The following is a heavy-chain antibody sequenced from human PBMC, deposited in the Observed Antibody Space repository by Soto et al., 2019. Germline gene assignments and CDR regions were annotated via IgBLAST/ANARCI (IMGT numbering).Heavy chain of an antibody. J-gene: IGHJ4*02. CDR3: ASNVPIDY. V-gene: IGHV3-21*01. CDR1: GFTFISYS. CDR2: ISSSSSYI. Sequence: GSLRLSCAASGFTFISYSINWVRQSPGKGLEWVSSISSSSSYIYYADSVKGRFTISRDNAKNSLYLQMNSLRAEDTAVYYCASNVPIDYWGQGTLVTVSS.